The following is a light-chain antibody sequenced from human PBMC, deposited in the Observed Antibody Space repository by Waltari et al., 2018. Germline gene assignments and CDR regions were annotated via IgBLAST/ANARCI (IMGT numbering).Light chain of an antibody. V-gene: IGKV3-20*01. CDR3: QQYGSSPPYT. J-gene: IGKJ2*01. Sequence: EIVLTQSPGTLSLSPGERATLSCRASQSVSSSYLAWYQQKPGQAPRLLIYGASSRATCIPVRFSGSGSGTDFTLTISRLVPVDFAVYYCQQYGSSPPYTFGQGTKLEI. CDR2: GAS. CDR1: QSVSSSY.